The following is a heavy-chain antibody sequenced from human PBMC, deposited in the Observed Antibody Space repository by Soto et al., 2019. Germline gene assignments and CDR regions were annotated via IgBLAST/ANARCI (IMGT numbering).Heavy chain of an antibody. D-gene: IGHD5-18*01. CDR2: IYYSGST. V-gene: IGHV4-59*01. CDR3: ARGGRDTAIDY. CDR1: GGSISSYY. Sequence: PSETLSLTCTVSGGSISSYYWSWIRQPPGKGLEWIGYIYYSGSTNYNPSLKSRVTISVDTSKNQFSLKLSSLRSEDTAVYYCARGGRDTAIDYWGQGTLVTVSS. J-gene: IGHJ4*02.